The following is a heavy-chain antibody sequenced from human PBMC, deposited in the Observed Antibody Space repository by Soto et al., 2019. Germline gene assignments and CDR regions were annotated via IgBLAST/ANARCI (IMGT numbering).Heavy chain of an antibody. Sequence: EVQLLESGGGLVQPGGSLRLSCAASGLTFSTYAMNWVRQAPGNGLAWVSAISGSGGSIHYADSVKGRFTISRDNSKNTLYLQMNSLRDEDTAVYHCVKGYWKGDVWGQGTTVTVSS. J-gene: IGHJ6*02. CDR3: VKGYWKGDV. V-gene: IGHV3-23*01. CDR1: GLTFSTYA. D-gene: IGHD1-1*01. CDR2: ISGSGGSI.